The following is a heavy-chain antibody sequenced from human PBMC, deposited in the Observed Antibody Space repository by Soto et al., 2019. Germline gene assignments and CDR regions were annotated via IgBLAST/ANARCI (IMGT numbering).Heavy chain of an antibody. Sequence: EVQLVESGGGLIQPGGSLRLSCAASGFTISNNYMSWVRQAPGKGLEGVSVIYSGGRTDYADSVKGRFTISRDNSKNTVYLQMNSLRAEDTAEYYCARGRDGYNFLYEPTWGQGTPVTVSS. D-gene: IGHD5-12*01. CDR2: IYSGGRT. J-gene: IGHJ4*02. CDR3: ARGRDGYNFLYEPT. CDR1: GFTISNNY. V-gene: IGHV3-53*01.